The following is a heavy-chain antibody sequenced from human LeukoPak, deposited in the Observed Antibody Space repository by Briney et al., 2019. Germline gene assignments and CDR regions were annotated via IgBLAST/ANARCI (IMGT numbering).Heavy chain of an antibody. J-gene: IGHJ5*02. CDR1: GGSISSYY. CDR2: IYTSGST. D-gene: IGHD6-19*01. V-gene: IGHV4-4*07. Sequence: PSETLSLTCTVSGGSISSYYWSWIRQPAGKGLEWIGRIYTSGSTNYNPSLKSRVTMSVDTSKNQFSLKLSSVTAADTAVYYCARDSSGWATYNWFDPWGQGTLVTVSS. CDR3: ARDSSGWATYNWFDP.